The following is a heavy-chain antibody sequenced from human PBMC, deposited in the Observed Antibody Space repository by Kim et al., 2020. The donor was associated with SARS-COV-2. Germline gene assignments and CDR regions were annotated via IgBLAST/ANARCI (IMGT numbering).Heavy chain of an antibody. D-gene: IGHD3-22*01. CDR3: ARVYYYDSSGYYSNFDY. CDR1: GYTFTSYG. Sequence: ASVKVSCKASGYTFTSYGISWVRQAPGQGLEWMGWISAYNGNTNYAQKLQGRVTMTTDTSTSTAYMELRSLRSDDTAVYYCARVYYYDSSGYYSNFDYWGQGTLVTVSS. CDR2: ISAYNGNT. V-gene: IGHV1-18*01. J-gene: IGHJ4*02.